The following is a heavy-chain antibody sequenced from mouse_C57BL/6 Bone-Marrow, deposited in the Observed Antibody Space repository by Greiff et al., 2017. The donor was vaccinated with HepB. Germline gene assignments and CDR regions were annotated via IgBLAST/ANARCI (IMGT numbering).Heavy chain of an antibody. CDR2: IDPENGDT. CDR1: GFNIKDDY. J-gene: IGHJ3*01. CDR3: TPDYGYDDAWFAY. Sequence: VQLQQSGAELVRPGASVKLSCTASGFNIKDDYMHWVKQRPEQGLEWIGWIDPENGDTEYASKFQGKATITADTSSNTAYLQLSSLTSEDTAVYYCTPDYGYDDAWFAYWGQGTLVTVSA. V-gene: IGHV14-4*01. D-gene: IGHD2-2*01.